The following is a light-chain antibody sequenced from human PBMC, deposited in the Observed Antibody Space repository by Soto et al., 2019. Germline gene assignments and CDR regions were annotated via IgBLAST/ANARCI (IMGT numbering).Light chain of an antibody. CDR2: GAS. V-gene: IGKV3-15*01. CDR3: QHYNNWPLT. Sequence: EIVMTQSPATLSVSPGERATLSCRASQSVSSNLAWYQQKPGQAPRLLIYGASTRATGIPARFSGSGSGTEFTLTISSLQSEDFALYYCQHYNNWPLTVGGGTKVDIK. J-gene: IGKJ4*01. CDR1: QSVSSN.